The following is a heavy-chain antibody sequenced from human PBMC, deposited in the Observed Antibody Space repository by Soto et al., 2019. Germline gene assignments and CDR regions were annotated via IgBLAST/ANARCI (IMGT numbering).Heavy chain of an antibody. Sequence: SETLSLTCTVSGGSISSGGYYWSWIRQHPGKGLEWIGYIYYSGSTYYNPSLKSRVTISVDTSKNQFSLKLSSVTAADTAVYYCARVREGYYDPTRYFDYWGQGTLVTVSS. D-gene: IGHD3-22*01. J-gene: IGHJ4*02. CDR2: IYYSGST. V-gene: IGHV4-31*03. CDR1: GGSISSGGYY. CDR3: ARVREGYYDPTRYFDY.